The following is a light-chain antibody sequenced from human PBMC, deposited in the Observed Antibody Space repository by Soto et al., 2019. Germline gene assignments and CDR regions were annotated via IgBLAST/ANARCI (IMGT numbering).Light chain of an antibody. V-gene: IGKV1-5*01. CDR3: QQYNSDWK. CDR2: DAC. Sequence: DIQMTQSPSTLSASVGDRVTIACRASQSVNTWLAWYQKKPGKPPKLLICDACSWQSGVPSRFSGSGSGTEFTLTISSLQPDDFATYYCQQYNSDWKFGQGTRLENK. J-gene: IGKJ5*01. CDR1: QSVNTW.